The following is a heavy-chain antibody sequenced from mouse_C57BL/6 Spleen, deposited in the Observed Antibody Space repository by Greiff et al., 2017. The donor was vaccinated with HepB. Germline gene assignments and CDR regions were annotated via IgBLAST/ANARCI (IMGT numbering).Heavy chain of an antibody. D-gene: IGHD2-3*01. J-gene: IGHJ2*01. CDR3: ARCDGYYLLDY. Sequence: EVQLQQSGPELVKPGDSVKISCKASGYSFTGYFMNWVMQSHGKSLEWIGRINPYNGDTFYNQKFKGKATLTVDKSSSTAHMELRSLTSEDSAVYYCARCDGYYLLDYWGQGTTLTVSS. V-gene: IGHV1-20*01. CDR1: GYSFTGYF. CDR2: INPYNGDT.